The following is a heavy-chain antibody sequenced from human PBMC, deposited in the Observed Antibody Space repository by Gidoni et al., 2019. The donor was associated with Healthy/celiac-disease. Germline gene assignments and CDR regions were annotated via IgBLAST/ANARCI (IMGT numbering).Heavy chain of an antibody. CDR1: GFPFSRYA. Sequence: QVQLVESGGGVVQPGRSLRLSCAASGFPFSRYAMHWVRQAPGKGLEWVAVISYDGSNKYYADSVKGRFTISRDNSKNTLYLQMNSLRAEDTAVYYCASGVVSSSSGRYGYYYYGMDVWGQGTTVTVSS. V-gene: IGHV3-30-3*01. CDR3: ASGVVSSSSGRYGYYYYGMDV. CDR2: ISYDGSNK. J-gene: IGHJ6*02. D-gene: IGHD6-6*01.